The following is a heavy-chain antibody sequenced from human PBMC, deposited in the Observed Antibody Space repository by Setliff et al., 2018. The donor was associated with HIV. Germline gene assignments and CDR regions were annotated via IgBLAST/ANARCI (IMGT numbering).Heavy chain of an antibody. Sequence: SETLSLTCTVSGGSISGYYWSWIRQSPGKGLEWIGYIYSSGSTNFNPSLKSRVTLSIDTSKNQFSLNLTSMTAADTAMYYCARRIDNSGTFPDKNWLDPCGQGSPVTVSS. J-gene: IGHJ5*02. CDR2: IYSSGST. V-gene: IGHV4-4*09. D-gene: IGHD3-10*01. CDR1: GGSISGYY. CDR3: ARRIDNSGTFPDKNWLDP.